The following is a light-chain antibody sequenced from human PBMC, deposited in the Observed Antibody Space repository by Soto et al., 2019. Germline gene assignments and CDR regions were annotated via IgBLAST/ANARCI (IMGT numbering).Light chain of an antibody. CDR3: QQSHSTPLT. V-gene: IGKV1-39*01. Sequence: DLQMTQSPSSLSASVGDRVTITCRASQSISSYLNWYQQKPGKAPNLLIYAASSLQSGVPSRFSGSGSGTDFTLTIASLQPEDTATYYCQQSHSTPLTFGQGTKVEIK. CDR2: AAS. CDR1: QSISSY. J-gene: IGKJ1*01.